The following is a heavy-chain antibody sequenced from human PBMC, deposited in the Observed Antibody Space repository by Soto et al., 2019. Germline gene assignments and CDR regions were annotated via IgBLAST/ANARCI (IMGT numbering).Heavy chain of an antibody. D-gene: IGHD3-22*01. CDR2: ISGSGGST. V-gene: IGHV3-23*01. J-gene: IGHJ4*02. CDR1: GFTFSSYA. Sequence: GGSLRLSCAASGFTFSSYAMSWVRQAPGKGLEWVSAISGSGGSTYYADSVKGRFTISRDNSKNTLYLQMNSLRAEDTAVYYCAKDKKSTYYYDSSGLNWGQGTLVTVFS. CDR3: AKDKKSTYYYDSSGLN.